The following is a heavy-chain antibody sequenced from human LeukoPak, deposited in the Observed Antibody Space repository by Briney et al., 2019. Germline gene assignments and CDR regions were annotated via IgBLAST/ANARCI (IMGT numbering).Heavy chain of an antibody. J-gene: IGHJ4*02. Sequence: ASVKVSCKASGYTFTGYYMHWVRQAPGQGLEWMGWINPNSGGTNYAQKFQGRVTMTRDTSISTAYMELSRLRSDDTAVHYCARGLWFGELLCYWGQGTLVTVSS. CDR2: INPNSGGT. CDR1: GYTFTGYY. D-gene: IGHD3-10*01. CDR3: ARGLWFGELLCY. V-gene: IGHV1-2*02.